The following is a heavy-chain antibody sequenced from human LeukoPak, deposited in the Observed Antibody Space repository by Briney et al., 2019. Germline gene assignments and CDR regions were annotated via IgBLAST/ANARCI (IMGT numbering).Heavy chain of an antibody. D-gene: IGHD6-19*01. V-gene: IGHV3-11*06. CDR3: ARDGVRGSSAWYYYGMDV. Sequence: KPGGSLRLSCAASGFTFSDYYMTWIRQAPGKGLEWVSYISSTSSYTKYADSVKGRFTISRDNAKNSLYLQINSLRAEDTAVYYCARDGVRGSSAWYYYGMDVWGQGTTVTVSS. J-gene: IGHJ6*02. CDR2: ISSTSSYT. CDR1: GFTFSDYY.